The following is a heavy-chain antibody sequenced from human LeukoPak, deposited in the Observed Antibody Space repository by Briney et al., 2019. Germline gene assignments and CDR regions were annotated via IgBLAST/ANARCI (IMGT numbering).Heavy chain of an antibody. CDR1: ELTFSTYA. Sequence: GGSLRLSCAASELTFSTYAMSWVRQAPGKGLEWVSAISGSGDSTYYADSVKGRFTISRDNSKNTLYLQMNSLRVEDTAVYYCAKDGTGYTSGWPFDYWGQGTLVTVSA. J-gene: IGHJ4*02. CDR3: AKDGTGYTSGWPFDY. V-gene: IGHV3-23*01. CDR2: ISGSGDST. D-gene: IGHD6-19*01.